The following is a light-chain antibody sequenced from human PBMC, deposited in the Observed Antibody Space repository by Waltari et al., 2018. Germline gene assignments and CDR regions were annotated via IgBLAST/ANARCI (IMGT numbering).Light chain of an antibody. V-gene: IGLV3-19*01. Sequence: SSELTQDPAVSVALGQTVRITCQGDILRVYYPNWCQQKPGPAPLLVIYGKNNRPSGTPDRFSASTSGSTASLTITGAQAEDEAHYYCSSRDSSGDVIFGGGTKLTVL. CDR1: ILRVYY. CDR3: SSRDSSGDVI. J-gene: IGLJ2*01. CDR2: GKN.